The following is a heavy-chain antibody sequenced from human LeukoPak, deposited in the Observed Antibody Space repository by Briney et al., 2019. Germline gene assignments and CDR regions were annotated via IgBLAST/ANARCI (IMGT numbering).Heavy chain of an antibody. CDR3: ARSLGGYGSGGSSLYLAY. D-gene: IGHD2-15*01. V-gene: IGHV1-18*01. CDR1: GYTFTSYG. Sequence: ASVKVSCTASGYTFTSYGISWVRQAPGQGLEWMGWISAYNGNTNYAQKLQGRVTMTTDTSTSTAYMELRSLRSDDTAVYYCARSLGGYGSGGSSLYLAYWGQETRVTASS. CDR2: ISAYNGNT. J-gene: IGHJ4*02.